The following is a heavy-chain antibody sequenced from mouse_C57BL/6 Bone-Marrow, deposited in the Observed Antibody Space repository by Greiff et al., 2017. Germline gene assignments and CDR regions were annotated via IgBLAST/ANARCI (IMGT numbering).Heavy chain of an antibody. CDR3: ARGYYGSRLSMDY. D-gene: IGHD1-1*01. Sequence: VQVVESGAELVKPGASVKISCKASGYAFSSYWMNWVKQRPGKGLEWIGQIYPGDGDTNYNGKFKGKATLTADKSSSTAYMQLSSLTSEDSAVYFCARGYYGSRLSMDYWGQGTSVTVSS. CDR1: GYAFSSYW. J-gene: IGHJ4*01. CDR2: IYPGDGDT. V-gene: IGHV1-80*01.